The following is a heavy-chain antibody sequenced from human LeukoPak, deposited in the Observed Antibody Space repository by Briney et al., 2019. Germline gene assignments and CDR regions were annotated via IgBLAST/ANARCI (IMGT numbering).Heavy chain of an antibody. V-gene: IGHV3-23*01. D-gene: IGHD3-3*01. CDR2: ISGSGGST. CDR3: AKDDSITIFGVARDAFDI. CDR1: GFTFSSYA. J-gene: IGHJ3*02. Sequence: GGSLRLSCAASGFTFSSYAMSWVRQAPGKGLEWVSAISGSGGSTYYADSVKGRFTISRDNSKNTLYLQMNSLRAEDTAVYYCAKDDSITIFGVARDAFDIWGQGTMVTVSS.